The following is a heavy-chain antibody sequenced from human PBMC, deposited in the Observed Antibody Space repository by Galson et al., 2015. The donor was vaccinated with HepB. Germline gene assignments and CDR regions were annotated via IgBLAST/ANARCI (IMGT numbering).Heavy chain of an antibody. V-gene: IGHV1-24*01. CDR3: ATDKATARAEDFDY. Sequence: SVKVSCKVSGYTLTELSMHWVRQAPGKGLEWMGGFDPEDGETIYAQKFQGRVTMTEDTSTDTAYMELSSLRPEDTAVYYCATDKATARAEDFDYWGQGTLVTVSS. D-gene: IGHD2-21*02. J-gene: IGHJ4*02. CDR1: GYTLTELS. CDR2: FDPEDGET.